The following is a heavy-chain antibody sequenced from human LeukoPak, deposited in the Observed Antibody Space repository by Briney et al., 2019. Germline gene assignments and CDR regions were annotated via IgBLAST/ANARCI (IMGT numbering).Heavy chain of an antibody. Sequence: GGSLRLSCAASGFTFSSYGMHWVRQAPGKGLEWVAVIWYDGSNKYYADSVKGRFTISRDNSKNTLYLQMNSLRAEDTAVYYCARDPHSGSYFFDYWGQGTLVTVSS. J-gene: IGHJ4*02. D-gene: IGHD1-26*01. CDR1: GFTFSSYG. V-gene: IGHV3-33*01. CDR2: IWYDGSNK. CDR3: ARDPHSGSYFFDY.